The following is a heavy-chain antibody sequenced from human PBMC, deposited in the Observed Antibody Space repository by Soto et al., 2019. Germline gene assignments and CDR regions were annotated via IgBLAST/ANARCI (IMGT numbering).Heavy chain of an antibody. CDR1: GYTFTSYD. Sequence: QVQLVQSGAEVKKPGASVKVSCKASGYTFTSYDINWVRQATGQGLEWMGWMNPNSGNTGYAQKFQGRVTMTRNTYVSTAYMELSSLRSEDTAVYYCARGRSYSRTWYMPEYFHHWGQGTLVAVAA. D-gene: IGHD6-13*01. CDR3: ARGRSYSRTWYMPEYFHH. CDR2: MNPNSGNT. J-gene: IGHJ1*01. V-gene: IGHV1-8*01.